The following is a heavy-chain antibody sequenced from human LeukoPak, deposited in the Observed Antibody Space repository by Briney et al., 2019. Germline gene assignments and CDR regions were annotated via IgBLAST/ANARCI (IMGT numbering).Heavy chain of an antibody. Sequence: SETLSLTCTVSGASITSYYWSWIRQPPGKGLEWIGYIYNSGSANYSPSLKSRVTMALDTSKNQLSLTLTSVTAADTAVYYCAEFGGMCDSMVVAATRRFDYWGQGTLVTVSS. V-gene: IGHV4-59*12. J-gene: IGHJ4*02. CDR3: AEFGGMCDSMVVAATRRFDY. D-gene: IGHD2-15*01. CDR2: IYNSGSA. CDR1: GASITSYY.